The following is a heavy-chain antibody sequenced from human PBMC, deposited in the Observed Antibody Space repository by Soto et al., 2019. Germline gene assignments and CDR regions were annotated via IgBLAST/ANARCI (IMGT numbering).Heavy chain of an antibody. CDR1: GFTFDDYA. D-gene: IGHD2-2*01. J-gene: IGHJ4*02. Sequence: GGSLRLSCAASGFTFDDYAMHWVRQAPGKGLEWVSGISWNSGSIGYADSVKGRFTISRDNAKNSLYLQMNSLRAEDTALYYCAKDKGRVVPAALIDYWGQGTLVTVSS. V-gene: IGHV3-9*01. CDR2: ISWNSGSI. CDR3: AKDKGRVVPAALIDY.